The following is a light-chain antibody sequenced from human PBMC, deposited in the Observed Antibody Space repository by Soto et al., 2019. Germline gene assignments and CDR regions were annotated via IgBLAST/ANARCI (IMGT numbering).Light chain of an antibody. J-gene: IGKJ3*01. Sequence: EIVLTQSPGTLSLSPGERATLSCRASQSVSSSYLAWYQQKPGQAPRLLIYGASRRAPGIPDRFSGSVSGTDFTLTISRLEPEDFAVYYCQQYGSSPRFTFGPGTKVDIK. V-gene: IGKV3-20*01. CDR2: GAS. CDR1: QSVSSSY. CDR3: QQYGSSPRFT.